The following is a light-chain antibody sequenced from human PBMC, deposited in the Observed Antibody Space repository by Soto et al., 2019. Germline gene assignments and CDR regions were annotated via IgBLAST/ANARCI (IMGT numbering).Light chain of an antibody. Sequence: QSVLPQPPSASGTPGQRVTIACSGSSSNIGSNYVYWYQQLPGTAPKLLIYRNNQRPSGVPGRFSGSKSGTSASLAISGLRLEDEGDYYCAAWDDSLSGVVFGGGTKLTVL. J-gene: IGLJ2*01. CDR1: SSNIGSNY. CDR3: AAWDDSLSGVV. CDR2: RNN. V-gene: IGLV1-47*01.